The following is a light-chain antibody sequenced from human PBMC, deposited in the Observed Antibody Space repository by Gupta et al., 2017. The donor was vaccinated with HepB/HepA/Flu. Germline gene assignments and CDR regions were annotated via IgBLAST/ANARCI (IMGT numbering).Light chain of an antibody. J-gene: IGKJ5*01. CDR1: QGIGSS. CDR2: YAS. CDR3: HQSSTLPQDIT. V-gene: IGKV6-21*01. Sequence: EIVFTQSPEVQSVTPKEKVTITCRASQGIGSSLHWYQQKPGQSPKLLIKYASQSFSGVPSRFSGSGSGTDFTLTINGLEAEDVATYYCHQSSTLPQDITFGQGTRLEIK.